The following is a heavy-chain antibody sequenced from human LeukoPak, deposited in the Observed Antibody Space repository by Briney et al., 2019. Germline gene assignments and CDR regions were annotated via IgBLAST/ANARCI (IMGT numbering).Heavy chain of an antibody. J-gene: IGHJ3*02. CDR3: ARQATRGVVVIASGAFDI. V-gene: IGHV4-39*01. D-gene: IGHD2-21*01. CDR1: GGSISSSSYY. Sequence: SETLSLTCTVSGGSISSSSYYWGWIRQPPGKGLEWIGSIYYSGSTYYNPSLKSRVTISVDTSKNQFSLKLSSVTAADTVVYYCARQATRGVVVIASGAFDIWGQGTMVTVSS. CDR2: IYYSGST.